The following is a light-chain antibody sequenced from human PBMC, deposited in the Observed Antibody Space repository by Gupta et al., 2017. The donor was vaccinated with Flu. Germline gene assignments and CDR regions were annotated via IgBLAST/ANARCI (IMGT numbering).Light chain of an antibody. CDR3: CSYMRSSAVDWV. J-gene: IGLJ3*02. CDR2: VVS. V-gene: IGLV2-14*01. Sequence: VGGYDYVPLSHQHPGKAPKLMMYVVSNRPSGLSNRFAGSTSGNTASLTILGLQAEDEAYYYCCSYMRSSAVDWVFGGGTKVTVL. CDR1: VGGYDY.